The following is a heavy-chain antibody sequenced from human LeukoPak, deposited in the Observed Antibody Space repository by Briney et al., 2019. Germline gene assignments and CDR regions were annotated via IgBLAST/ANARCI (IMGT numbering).Heavy chain of an antibody. J-gene: IGHJ4*02. CDR3: AKDRTYYSDFSAYYFSPPLHHY. CDR2: ISSSGSTI. Sequence: PGGSLRLSCAASGFTFSSYEMNWVRQAPGKGLEWVSYISSSGSTIYYADSVKGRFTISRDNAKNSLYLQMNSLRAEDTAVYYCAKDRTYYSDFSAYYFSPPLHHYWGQGTLVTVSS. D-gene: IGHD3-22*01. CDR1: GFTFSSYE. V-gene: IGHV3-48*03.